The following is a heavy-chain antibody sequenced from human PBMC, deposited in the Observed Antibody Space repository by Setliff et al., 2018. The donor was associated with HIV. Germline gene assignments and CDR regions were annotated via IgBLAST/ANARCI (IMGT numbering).Heavy chain of an antibody. V-gene: IGHV7-4-1*02. CDR1: GYTFTDYG. Sequence: ASVKVSCKASGYTFTDYGINWVRQAPGQGPEWMGWINTNTGSPRFAQGFTGRFGFSLDTSVTTTFLHISNLKAEDTAIYYCARDGADYNFRSGSYPFDIWGQGTLVTVSS. CDR2: INTNTGSP. CDR3: ARDGADYNFRSGSYPFDI. D-gene: IGHD3-3*01. J-gene: IGHJ4*02.